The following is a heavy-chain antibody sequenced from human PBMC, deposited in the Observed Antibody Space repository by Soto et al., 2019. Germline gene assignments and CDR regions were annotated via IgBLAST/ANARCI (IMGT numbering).Heavy chain of an antibody. J-gene: IGHJ3*02. CDR2: IIPIFGTA. CDR3: VSGSGSSDDAFDI. V-gene: IGHV1-69*06. CDR1: GGTFSSYA. Sequence: ASVKVSGKSSGGTFSSYAISWVRQAPGQGLEWMGGIIPIFGTANYAQKFQGRVTITADKSTSTAYMELSSLRSEDTAVYYCVSGSGSSDDAFDIWGQGTMVTVSS. D-gene: IGHD1-26*01.